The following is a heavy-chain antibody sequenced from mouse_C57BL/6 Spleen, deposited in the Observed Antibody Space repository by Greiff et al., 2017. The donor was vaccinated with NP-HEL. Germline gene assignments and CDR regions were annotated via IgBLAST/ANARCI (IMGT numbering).Heavy chain of an antibody. V-gene: IGHV1-15*01. CDR1: GYTFTDYE. J-gene: IGHJ3*01. CDR3: TVRFAY. Sequence: VKLMESGAELVRPGASVTLSCKASGYTFTDYEMHWVKQTPVHGLEWIGAIDPETGGTAYNQKFKGKAILTADKSSSTAYMELRSLTSEDSAVYYCTVRFAYWGQGTLVTVSA. CDR2: IDPETGGT.